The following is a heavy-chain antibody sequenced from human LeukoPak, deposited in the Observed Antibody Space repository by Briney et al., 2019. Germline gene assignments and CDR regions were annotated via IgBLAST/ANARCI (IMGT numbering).Heavy chain of an antibody. V-gene: IGHV1-18*01. Sequence: ASVKVCCKASGYTFTSYGISWVRQAPGQGLEWMGWISAYNGNTNYAQKLQGRVTMTTDTSTSTAYMELRSLRSDDTAVYYCARDPPYSSSPHGAFVSWGQGTMVTVSS. CDR3: ARDPPYSSSPHGAFVS. J-gene: IGHJ3*02. CDR1: GYTFTSYG. CDR2: ISAYNGNT. D-gene: IGHD6-6*01.